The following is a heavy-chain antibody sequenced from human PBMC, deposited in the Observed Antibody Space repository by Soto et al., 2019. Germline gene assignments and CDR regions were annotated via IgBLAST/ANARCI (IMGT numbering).Heavy chain of an antibody. V-gene: IGHV4-59*08. CDR2: IFNSGST. J-gene: IGHJ5*02. CDR3: ASQVDWFVP. Sequence: QVQLQESGPGLVKPSETLSLTCTVSGGSISSYYWSWIRQPPGKGLEWIGYIFNSGSTNYNPSLKSRVTISVDTSRNQFSLKLRSVTAADTAVYYCASQVDWFVPWGQGTLVTVSS. CDR1: GGSISSYY.